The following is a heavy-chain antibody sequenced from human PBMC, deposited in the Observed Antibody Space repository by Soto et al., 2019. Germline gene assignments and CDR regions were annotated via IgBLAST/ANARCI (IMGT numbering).Heavy chain of an antibody. Sequence: DVQLLESGGGLVQPGESLRLSCAASGFSFSNFAMSWVRQAPGKGLEWVSGIGASGDITFYADSVKGRFGISRDNSKNTVYLQVNSLRAEDTAVYFCAKDDFTDRGEDYFDHWGPGTLVTVSS. CDR1: GFSFSNFA. J-gene: IGHJ4*02. CDR2: IGASGDIT. V-gene: IGHV3-23*01. D-gene: IGHD2-21*01. CDR3: AKDDFTDRGEDYFDH.